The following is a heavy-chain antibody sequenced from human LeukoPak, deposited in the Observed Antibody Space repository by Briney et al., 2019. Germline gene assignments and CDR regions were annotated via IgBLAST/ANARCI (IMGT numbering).Heavy chain of an antibody. J-gene: IGHJ4*02. CDR2: IYYSGST. D-gene: IGHD5-12*01. Sequence: SETLSLTCTVSGGSLSSGGYYWSWIRQHPGKGLEWIWYIYYSGSTYYNPSLKSRVTISVDTSKNQFSLKLSSVTAADTAVYYCAIVSDSGYDSCFDYWGQGTLVTVSS. V-gene: IGHV4-31*03. CDR1: GGSLSSGGYY. CDR3: AIVSDSGYDSCFDY.